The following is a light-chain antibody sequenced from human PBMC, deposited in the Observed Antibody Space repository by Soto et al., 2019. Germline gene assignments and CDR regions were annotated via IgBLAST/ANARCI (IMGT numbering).Light chain of an antibody. V-gene: IGKV3-20*01. CDR2: GAS. J-gene: IGKJ1*01. CDR3: QQYGSSPRT. CDR1: QSVTSSY. Sequence: EIVLTQSPGTLSLSPGERATLSCRASQSVTSSYLAWYQQRPGQAPSLLIYGASNRATGIPDRFSGSGSGTDFTLTISRLEPEDLAVYYCQQYGSSPRTFGQGTKVDIK.